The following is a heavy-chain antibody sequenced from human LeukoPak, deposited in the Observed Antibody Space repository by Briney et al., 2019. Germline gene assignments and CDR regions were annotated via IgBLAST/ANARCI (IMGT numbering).Heavy chain of an antibody. V-gene: IGHV3-11*01. J-gene: IGHJ4*02. D-gene: IGHD1-26*01. CDR2: ISSGGTAK. CDR3: ARELVGATKDY. CDR1: RFTFRDYY. Sequence: GGSLRLSCAASRFTFRDYYMSWVRQAPGKGLEWVSHISSGGTAKYYADSVKGRFTVSRDNAKNSLYLQMNSLGAEDTAVYYCARELVGATKDYWGQGTLVTVSS.